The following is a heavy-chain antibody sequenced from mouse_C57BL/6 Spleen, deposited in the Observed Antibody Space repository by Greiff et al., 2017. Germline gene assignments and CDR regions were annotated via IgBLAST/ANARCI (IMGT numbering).Heavy chain of an antibody. D-gene: IGHD2-1*01. J-gene: IGHJ4*01. CDR3: TRIYYGNYDAMDY. Sequence: VQLVESGAELVRPGASVTLSCKASGYTFTDYEMHWVKQTPVHGLEWIGAIDPETGGTAYNQKFKGKAILTADKSSSTAYMELRSLTSEDSAVYYCTRIYYGNYDAMDYWGQGTSVTVSS. CDR1: GYTFTDYE. V-gene: IGHV1-15*01. CDR2: IDPETGGT.